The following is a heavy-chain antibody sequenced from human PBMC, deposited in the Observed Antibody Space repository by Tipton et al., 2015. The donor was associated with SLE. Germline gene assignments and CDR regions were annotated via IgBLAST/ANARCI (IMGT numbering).Heavy chain of an antibody. Sequence: SLRLSCAASGFTFTGYLMSWVRQAPGKGLEWVAKIKQDESEKSYVGSVMGRFTISKDNAKNSLYLQMNSLRVEDTAVYYCARTSTLGCGSASCYDYWGQGTLVTVSS. J-gene: IGHJ4*02. D-gene: IGHD2-2*01. V-gene: IGHV3-7*01. CDR1: GFTFTGYL. CDR3: ARTSTLGCGSASCYDY. CDR2: IKQDESEK.